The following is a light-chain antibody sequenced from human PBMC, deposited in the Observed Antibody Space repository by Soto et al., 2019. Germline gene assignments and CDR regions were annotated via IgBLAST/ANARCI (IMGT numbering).Light chain of an antibody. J-gene: IGLJ2*01. Sequence: QSVLTQPASVSGSPGQSITISCTGTSSDVGGYNYVSWYQQHPGKAPKLVIYDVSNRPSGVSNRFSGSKSGNTASLTISGLQAEDEADYYCSSYTSGTTPVVFGGGTKLTVL. V-gene: IGLV2-14*01. CDR2: DVS. CDR1: SSDVGGYNY. CDR3: SSYTSGTTPVV.